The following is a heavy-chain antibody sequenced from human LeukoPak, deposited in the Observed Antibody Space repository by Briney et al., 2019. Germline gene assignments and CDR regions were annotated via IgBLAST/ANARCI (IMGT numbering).Heavy chain of an antibody. CDR1: GFTFSAYG. CDR3: ARESYDYVWGSYRYSFDAFDI. CDR2: IKQDGSEK. D-gene: IGHD3-16*02. Sequence: GGSLRLSCAASGFTFSAYGVSWVRQAPGKGLEWVANIKQDGSEKYYVDSVKGRFTISRDNAKNSLYLQMNSLRAEDTAVYYCARESYDYVWGSYRYSFDAFDIWGQGTMVTVSS. V-gene: IGHV3-7*01. J-gene: IGHJ3*02.